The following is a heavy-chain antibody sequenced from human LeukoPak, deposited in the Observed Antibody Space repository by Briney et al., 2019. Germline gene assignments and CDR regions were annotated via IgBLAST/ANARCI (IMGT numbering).Heavy chain of an antibody. CDR1: GFPLSSYS. D-gene: IGHD2-15*01. CDR3: VRVKGSYFDY. J-gene: IGHJ4*02. CDR2: ISSSGSAI. V-gene: IGHV3-48*01. Sequence: GGSLRLSCAASGFPLSSYSINWVRQAPGKGLEWVSYISSSGSAIYYVDSVKGRLTVSRDNAKNSLFLQMNSPRAEDTAVYYCVRVKGSYFDYWGQGALVSVSS.